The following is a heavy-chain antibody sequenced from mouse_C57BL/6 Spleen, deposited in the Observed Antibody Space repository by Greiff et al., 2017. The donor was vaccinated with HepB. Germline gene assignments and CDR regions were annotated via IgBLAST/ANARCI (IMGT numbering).Heavy chain of an antibody. V-gene: IGHV5-9-1*02. D-gene: IGHD2-1*01. Sequence: EVHLVESGEGLVKPGGSLKLSCAASGFTFSSYAMSWVRQTPEKRLEWVAYISSGGDYIYYADTVKGRFTISRDNARNTLYLQMSSLKSEDTAMYYCTRDRGNSPGYFDYWGQGTTLTVSS. J-gene: IGHJ2*01. CDR2: ISSGGDYI. CDR1: GFTFSSYA. CDR3: TRDRGNSPGYFDY.